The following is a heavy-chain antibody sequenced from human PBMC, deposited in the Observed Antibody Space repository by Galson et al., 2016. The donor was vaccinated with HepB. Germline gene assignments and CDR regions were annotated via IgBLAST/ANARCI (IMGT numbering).Heavy chain of an antibody. Sequence: SVKVSCKASGYTFNTFGISWVRQAPGQGLEWMGWISAYSGDTDYPQSVQDRVTMTTDTPTSTAYMELRSLRSDDTAVYYCARDTYYFRSGGLDYWGQGTLVTVSS. CDR1: GYTFNTFG. J-gene: IGHJ4*02. CDR3: ARDTYYFRSGGLDY. CDR2: ISAYSGDT. D-gene: IGHD2-15*01. V-gene: IGHV1-18*01.